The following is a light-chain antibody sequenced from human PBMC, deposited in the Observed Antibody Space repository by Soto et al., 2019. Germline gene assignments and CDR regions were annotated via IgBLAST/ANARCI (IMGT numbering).Light chain of an antibody. Sequence: EIVLTQSPATLSLSPGLGASLSCRASQSVSSYLTWYQQKPGQAPRLLIYDASNRSTGIPARFSGSGSGTDFTLTSSSLEPEDVADYYCQQRSNWPLSFGGGTKVEIK. CDR2: DAS. J-gene: IGKJ4*01. CDR3: QQRSNWPLS. V-gene: IGKV3-11*01. CDR1: QSVSSY.